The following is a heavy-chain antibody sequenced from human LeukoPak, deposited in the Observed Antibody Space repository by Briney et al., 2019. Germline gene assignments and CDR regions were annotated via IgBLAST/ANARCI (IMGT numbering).Heavy chain of an antibody. D-gene: IGHD3-10*01. CDR2: INPSGGST. J-gene: IGHJ6*04. CDR1: GYTFTSYY. Sequence: ASVKVSCKASGYTFTSYYMHWVRQAPGQGLEWMGIINPSGGSTSYAQKFQGRVTMTRDTSTSTVYMELSSLRSEDTAVYYCGRDWGLALLWFGESPGLDVWGKGTTVTVSS. CDR3: GRDWGLALLWFGESPGLDV. V-gene: IGHV1-46*01.